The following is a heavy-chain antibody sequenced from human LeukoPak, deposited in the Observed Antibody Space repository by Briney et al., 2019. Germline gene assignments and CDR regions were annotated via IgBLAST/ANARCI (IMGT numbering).Heavy chain of an antibody. CDR1: GYTFTSYY. D-gene: IGHD3-22*01. CDR3: ARDPYYYDSSGYYSAFDI. CDR2: INPSGGST. J-gene: IGHJ3*02. Sequence: ASVKVSCKASGYTFTSYYMYWVRQAPGQGLEWKGIINPSGGSTSYAQKFQGRVTMTRDTSTSTVYMELSSLRSEDTAVYYCARDPYYYDSSGYYSAFDIWGQGTMVTVSS. V-gene: IGHV1-46*01.